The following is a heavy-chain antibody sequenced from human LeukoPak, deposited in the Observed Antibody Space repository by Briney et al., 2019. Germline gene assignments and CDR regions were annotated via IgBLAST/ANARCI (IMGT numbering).Heavy chain of an antibody. J-gene: IGHJ4*02. V-gene: IGHV1-18*01. Sequence: ASVKVACKASGYNFTSYGISWVRQAPGQGLEWMGWISAYNGNTNYAQKLQGRVTMTTDTSTSTAYMELRSLRSDDTAVYYCARDPLGGFGELSNDYWGQGTLVTVSS. CDR3: ARDPLGGFGELSNDY. D-gene: IGHD3-10*01. CDR1: GYNFTSYG. CDR2: ISAYNGNT.